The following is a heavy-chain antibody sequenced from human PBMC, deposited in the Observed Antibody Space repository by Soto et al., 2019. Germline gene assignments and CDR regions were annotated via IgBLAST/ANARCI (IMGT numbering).Heavy chain of an antibody. V-gene: IGHV1-18*01. Sequence: QVQLVQSGAEVKKPGASVKVSCKASGYTFTSYGISWVRQAPGQGLEWMGWISAYNGNTNYAQKLQGRVTMTTDTSTSKAYMELRSLRSDDTAVYYCARFAAQYYYGSGSYYNGGMDVWGQGTTVTVSS. D-gene: IGHD3-10*01. J-gene: IGHJ6*02. CDR1: GYTFTSYG. CDR2: ISAYNGNT. CDR3: ARFAAQYYYGSGSYYNGGMDV.